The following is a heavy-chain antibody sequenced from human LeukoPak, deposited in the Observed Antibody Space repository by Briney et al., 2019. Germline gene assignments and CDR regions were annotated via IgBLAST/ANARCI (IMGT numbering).Heavy chain of an antibody. CDR3: AKDRPVRYFDWLPAFDI. CDR1: GFTFSSYW. J-gene: IGHJ3*02. V-gene: IGHV3-7*03. CDR2: IKQDGSEK. Sequence: PGGSLRLSCAASGFTFSSYWMSWVRQAPGKGLEWVANIKQDGSEKYYVDSVKGRFTISRDNAKNSLYRQMNSLRAEDTAVYYCAKDRPVRYFDWLPAFDIWGQGTMVTVSS. D-gene: IGHD3-9*01.